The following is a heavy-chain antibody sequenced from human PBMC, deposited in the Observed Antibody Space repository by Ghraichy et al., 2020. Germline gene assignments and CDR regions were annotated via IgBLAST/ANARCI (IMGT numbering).Heavy chain of an antibody. V-gene: IGHV1-69*13. CDR3: ARGGNGRSGSYYFIFDY. J-gene: IGHJ4*02. CDR2: IIPIFGTA. Sequence: SVKVSCKASGGTFSSYAISWVRQAPGPGLEWMGGIIPIFGTANYAQKFQGRVTITADESTSTAYMELSSLRSEDTAVYYCARGGNGRSGSYYFIFDYWGQGTLVTVSS. CDR1: GGTFSSYA. D-gene: IGHD1-26*01.